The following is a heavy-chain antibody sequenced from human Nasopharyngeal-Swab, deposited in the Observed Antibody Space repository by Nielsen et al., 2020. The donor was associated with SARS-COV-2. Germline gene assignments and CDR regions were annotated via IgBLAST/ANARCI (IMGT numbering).Heavy chain of an antibody. D-gene: IGHD2-15*01. CDR3: AGGYCSGGSCYPPEGY. CDR1: GFTFTSSA. CDR2: IVVGSGNT. Sequence: SVKVSYKASGFTFTSSAVQWVRQARGQRLEWIGWIVVGSGNTNYAQKFQERVTITRDMSTSTAYMELSSLRSEDTAVYYCAGGYCSGGSCYPPEGYWGQGTLVTVSS. J-gene: IGHJ4*02. V-gene: IGHV1-58*01.